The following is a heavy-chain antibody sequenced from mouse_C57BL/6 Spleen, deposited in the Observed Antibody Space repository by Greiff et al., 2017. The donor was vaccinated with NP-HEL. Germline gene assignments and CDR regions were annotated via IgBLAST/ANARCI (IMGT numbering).Heavy chain of an antibody. D-gene: IGHD2-2*01. CDR1: GYTFTSYW. V-gene: IGHV1-61*01. J-gene: IGHJ2*01. CDR3: ARWATMVTTYDY. CDR2: IYPSDSET. Sequence: VQLQQPGAELVRPGSSVKLSCKASGYTFTSYWMDWVKQRPGQGLEWIGNIYPSDSETHYNQKLKDKATLTVDKSSSTAYMQLSSLTSEDSAIYYCARWATMVTTYDYWGQGTTLTVSS.